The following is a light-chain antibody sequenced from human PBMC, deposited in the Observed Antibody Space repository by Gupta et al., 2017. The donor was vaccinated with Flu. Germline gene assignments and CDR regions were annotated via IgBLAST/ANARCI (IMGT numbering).Light chain of an antibody. CDR1: QSISSW. J-gene: IGKJ3*01. Sequence: NPSPSTLSASVGDRVTITCRTSQSISSWLAWYQQKTGKDPKILIYKASFLERGGPLRFIGSGWGTEYTLIISGRQPDDFSAYYCQQHNSNSLYTFGHGTNVDIK. CDR3: QQHNSNSLYT. CDR2: KAS. V-gene: IGKV1-5*03.